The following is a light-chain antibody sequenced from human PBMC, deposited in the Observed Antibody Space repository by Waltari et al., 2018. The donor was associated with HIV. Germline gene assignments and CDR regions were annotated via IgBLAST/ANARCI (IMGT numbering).Light chain of an antibody. CDR1: RSNIGAGYD. J-gene: IGLJ1*01. CDR2: GNS. V-gene: IGLV1-40*01. CDR3: QSYDSSLSGPRV. Sequence: QSVLTQPPSVSGAPGQSVTISCTGSRSNIGAGYDVHWYQQLPGTAPKLLIYGNSNRPSGVPDRFSGSKSGTSASLAITGLQAEDEADYYCQSYDSSLSGPRVFGTGTKVTVL.